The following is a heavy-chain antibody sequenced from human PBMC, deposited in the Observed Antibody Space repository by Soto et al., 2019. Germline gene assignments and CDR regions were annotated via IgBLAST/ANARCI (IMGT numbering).Heavy chain of an antibody. CDR1: GVNFISYA. CDR2: ISGSGGST. Sequence: GSHRLCYRASGVNFISYAVSWIRQAPGKGLEWVSAISGSGGSTYYADSVKGRFTISRDNSKNTLYLQMNSLRAEDTAVYYCAKSPLVYCGGDCYSGYWGQRTLVTGSS. J-gene: IGHJ4*02. V-gene: IGHV3-23*01. CDR3: AKSPLVYCGGDCYSGY. D-gene: IGHD2-21*02.